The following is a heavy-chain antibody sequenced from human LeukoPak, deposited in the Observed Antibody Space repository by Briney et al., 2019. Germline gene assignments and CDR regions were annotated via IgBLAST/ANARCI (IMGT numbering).Heavy chain of an antibody. CDR3: ARLASSSWPLYYYYGMDV. D-gene: IGHD6-13*01. J-gene: IGHJ6*02. CDR1: GYTFTSYD. Sequence: GASVKVSCKASGYTFTSYDINWVRQATGQGLEWMGWMNPNSANTGYAQKFQSRVTMTRNTSISTAYMELSSLRSEDTAVYYCARLASSSWPLYYYYGMDVWGQGTTVTVSS. V-gene: IGHV1-8*01. CDR2: MNPNSANT.